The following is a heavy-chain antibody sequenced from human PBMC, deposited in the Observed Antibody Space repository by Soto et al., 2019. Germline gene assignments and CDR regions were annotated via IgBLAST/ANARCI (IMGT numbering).Heavy chain of an antibody. CDR3: AREGYVSSWYYYYYGMDV. Sequence: EVQLVESGGGLVQPGGSLRLSCAASGFTFSSYWMHWVRQAPGKGLVWVSRINSDGSSTSYADSVKGRFTISRDNAKNTLYLQMNSLRAEDPAVYYCAREGYVSSWYYYYYGMDVWGQGTTVTVSS. D-gene: IGHD6-13*01. CDR1: GFTFSSYW. V-gene: IGHV3-74*01. J-gene: IGHJ6*02. CDR2: INSDGSST.